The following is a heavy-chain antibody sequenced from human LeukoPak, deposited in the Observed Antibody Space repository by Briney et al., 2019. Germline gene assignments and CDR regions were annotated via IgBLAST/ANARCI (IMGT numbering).Heavy chain of an antibody. CDR3: ARDRTAAISVWFDP. CDR1: GYTFTGYY. CDR2: INPNSGGT. D-gene: IGHD2-2*02. Sequence: ASVKVSCXASGYTFTGYYMHWVRQAPGQGLEWMGWINPNSGGTNYAQKFQGRVTMTRDTSISTAYMELSRLRSDDTAVYYCARDRTAAISVWFDPWGQGTLVTVSS. J-gene: IGHJ5*02. V-gene: IGHV1-2*02.